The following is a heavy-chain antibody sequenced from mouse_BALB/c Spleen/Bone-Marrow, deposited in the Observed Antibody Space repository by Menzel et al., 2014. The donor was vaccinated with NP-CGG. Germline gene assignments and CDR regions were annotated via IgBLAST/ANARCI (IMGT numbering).Heavy chain of an antibody. CDR3: ARDMGGLLFDS. V-gene: IGHV7-3*02. D-gene: IGHD1-1*01. CDR1: GFTFTDYY. CDR2: IRNKAYGYTT. J-gene: IGHJ2*01. Sequence: EVMLVESGGGLVQPGGSLRLSCAPSGFTFTDYYMNWVRQPPGKALEWLAFIRNKAYGYTTEYSASVKGRFTISRDNSQNILYLQMKTLRAEDSATYYCARDMGGLLFDSWGQGTTLSVSS.